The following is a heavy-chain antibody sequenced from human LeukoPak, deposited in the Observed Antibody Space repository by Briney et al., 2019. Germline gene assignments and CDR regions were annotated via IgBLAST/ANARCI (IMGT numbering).Heavy chain of an antibody. J-gene: IGHJ4*02. CDR2: INWNGGST. CDR3: ARATYYYDSSGYYHIRDYFDY. CDR1: GFTFDDYG. D-gene: IGHD3-22*01. Sequence: PGGSLRLSCAASGFTFDDYGMSWVRQAPGKGLEWVSGINWNGGSTGYADSVKGRFTISRDNAKNPLYLQMNSLRAEGTALYYCARATYYYDSSGYYHIRDYFDYWGQGTLVTVSS. V-gene: IGHV3-20*04.